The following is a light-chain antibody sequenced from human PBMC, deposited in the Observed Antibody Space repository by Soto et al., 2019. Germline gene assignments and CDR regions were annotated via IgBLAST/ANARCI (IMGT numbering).Light chain of an antibody. J-gene: IGKJ4*01. V-gene: IGKV3-15*01. Sequence: DIVMTQSPATLSVARGERVTFSCRASQGVSRKLAWYQPKPGQAPRLLISGASTGATGIPARFSGSGSGTEFTLTISSLQSEDCAIYYCQQYHTWPITFGGGTKVDIK. CDR3: QQYHTWPIT. CDR1: QGVSRK. CDR2: GAS.